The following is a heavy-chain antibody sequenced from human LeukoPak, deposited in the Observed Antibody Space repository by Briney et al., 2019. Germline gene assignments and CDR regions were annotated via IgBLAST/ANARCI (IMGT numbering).Heavy chain of an antibody. CDR2: INSDESNT. J-gene: IGHJ4*02. CDR1: GFTFSTYW. CDR3: ARLWDSSSSRHFDY. Sequence: GGSQSLSCAASGFTFSTYWMHWVRQAPGKGLVWVSHINSDESNTNYADSVKGRFTISRDNAKNTLYLQMNNLRAEDTAVYFCARLWDSSSSRHFDYWGQGALVTVSS. V-gene: IGHV3-74*01. D-gene: IGHD6-6*01.